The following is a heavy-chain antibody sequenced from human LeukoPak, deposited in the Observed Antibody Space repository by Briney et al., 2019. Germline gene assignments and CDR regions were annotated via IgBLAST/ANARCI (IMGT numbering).Heavy chain of an antibody. D-gene: IGHD3-9*01. CDR2: ISSSSSYI. J-gene: IGHJ4*02. Sequence: PGRSLRLSCAASGFTFSSYSMNWVRQAPGKGLEWVSSISSSSSYIYYADSVKGRFTISRDNAKNSLYLQMNSLRAEDTAVYYCASEPDYDILTGSSYWGQGTLVTVSS. V-gene: IGHV3-21*01. CDR3: ASEPDYDILTGSSY. CDR1: GFTFSSYS.